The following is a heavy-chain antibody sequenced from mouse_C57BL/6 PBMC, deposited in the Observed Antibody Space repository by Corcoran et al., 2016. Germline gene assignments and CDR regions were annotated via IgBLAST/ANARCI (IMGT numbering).Heavy chain of an antibody. CDR1: GYTFTDYY. CDR3: ARREY. V-gene: IGHV1-26*01. Sequence: EIQLQQSGPELVKPGASVKISCKASGYTFTDYYMNWVKQSHGKGLEWIGDINPNNGGTSYNQKFKGKATLTVDKSSSTAYMELRSLTSEDSAVYYCARREYWGQGTTLTVSS. J-gene: IGHJ2*01. CDR2: INPNNGGT.